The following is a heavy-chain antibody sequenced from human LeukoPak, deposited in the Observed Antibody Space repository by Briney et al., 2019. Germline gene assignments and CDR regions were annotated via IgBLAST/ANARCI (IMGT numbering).Heavy chain of an antibody. CDR1: GFTVSTNY. CDR3: ARDNPVAGTM. V-gene: IGHV3-7*01. Sequence: GGSLRLSCAASGFTVSTNYMSWVRQAPGKGLEWVANIKQDGSEKYYVDSVKGRFTISRDNAKNSLYLQMNSLRAEDTAVYYCARDNPVAGTMWGQGTLVTVSS. D-gene: IGHD6-19*01. J-gene: IGHJ4*02. CDR2: IKQDGSEK.